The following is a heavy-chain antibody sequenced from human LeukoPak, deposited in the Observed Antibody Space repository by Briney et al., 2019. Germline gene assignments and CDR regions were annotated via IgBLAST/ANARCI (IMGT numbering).Heavy chain of an antibody. J-gene: IGHJ4*02. D-gene: IGHD6-19*01. V-gene: IGHV3-30*18. Sequence: GGSLRLSCAASGFTFSSYGMHWVRQAPGKGLEWVAVISYDGSNKYYADSVKGRFTISRDNSKNTLYLQMNSLRAEDTAVYYCAKEGSIVAVAGFRPDYWGQGTLVTVSS. CDR3: AKEGSIVAVAGFRPDY. CDR1: GFTFSSYG. CDR2: ISYDGSNK.